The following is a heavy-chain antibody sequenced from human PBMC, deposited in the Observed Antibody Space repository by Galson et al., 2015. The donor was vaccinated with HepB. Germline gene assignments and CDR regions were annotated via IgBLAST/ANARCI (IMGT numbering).Heavy chain of an antibody. CDR1: GFTFSTYG. J-gene: IGHJ4*02. CDR3: VRDVYYYDSSGYHPNDY. V-gene: IGHV3-30*03. D-gene: IGHD3-22*01. CDR2: ISYDGRNK. Sequence: SLRLSCAASGFTFSTYGMHWVRQAPGKGLEWVAFISYDGRNKYYADSVKGRFTISRDNSKNTLFLQMNSLRAEDTAVYCCVRDVYYYDSSGYHPNDYWGQGTLVTVSS.